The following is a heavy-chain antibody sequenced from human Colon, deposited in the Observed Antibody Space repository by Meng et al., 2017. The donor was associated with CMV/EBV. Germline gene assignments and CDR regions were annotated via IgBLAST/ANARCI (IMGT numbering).Heavy chain of an antibody. CDR1: GFNFSSYW. CDR3: TTGKAVAGRTYYFFGMDV. V-gene: IGHV3-7*01. J-gene: IGHJ6*02. Sequence: GGSLRLSCAASGFNFSSYWMSWVRQAPGKGLEWVATIKEGGTEKYYVDSVKGRFTISRDNAENSLYLQMNSLRAEDTALHYCTTGKAVAGRTYYFFGMDVWGQGTTVTVSS. CDR2: IKEGGTEK. D-gene: IGHD6-19*01.